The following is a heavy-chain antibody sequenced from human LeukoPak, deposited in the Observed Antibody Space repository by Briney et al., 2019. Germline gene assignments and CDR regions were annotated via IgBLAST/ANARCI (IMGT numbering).Heavy chain of an antibody. J-gene: IGHJ6*03. D-gene: IGHD7-27*01. Sequence: ASVKVSCKASGYTFTDYSMHWVRHAPGQGLEWMGWINPNSGDTHYAQKFQGRVTMTRDTSISTAYMELSKLTSGDTALYYCAAAPITGETHYYYYYYMDVWGKGTAVTVSS. V-gene: IGHV1-2*02. CDR2: INPNSGDT. CDR1: GYTFTDYS. CDR3: AAAPITGETHYYYYYYMDV.